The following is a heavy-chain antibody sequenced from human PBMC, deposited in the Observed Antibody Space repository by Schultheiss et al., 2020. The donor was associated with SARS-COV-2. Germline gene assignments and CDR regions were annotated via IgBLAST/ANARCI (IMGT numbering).Heavy chain of an antibody. J-gene: IGHJ6*02. CDR3: ARDLLPVTNYYYYYGMDV. CDR1: GFTFSSYS. D-gene: IGHD4-11*01. Sequence: GGSLRLSCAASGFTFSSYSMNWVRQAPGKGLEWVSSISSSSSYIYYADSVKGRFTISRDNAKNSLYLQMNSLRAEDTAVYYCARDLLPVTNYYYYYGMDVWGQGTTVTVSS. V-gene: IGHV3-21*01. CDR2: ISSSSSYI.